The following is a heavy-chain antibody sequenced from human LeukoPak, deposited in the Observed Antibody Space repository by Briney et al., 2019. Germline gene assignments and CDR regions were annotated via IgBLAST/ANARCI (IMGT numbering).Heavy chain of an antibody. J-gene: IGHJ3*02. Sequence: ASVKVSCKASGYTFTGYYMHWVRQAPGQGLEWMGWINPNSGGTNYAQKFQGRVTMTRDTSISTAYMELSRLRSDDTAVYYCARVRITMINVAFDIWGQGTMVTVSS. V-gene: IGHV1-2*02. D-gene: IGHD3-22*01. CDR3: ARVRITMINVAFDI. CDR2: INPNSGGT. CDR1: GYTFTGYY.